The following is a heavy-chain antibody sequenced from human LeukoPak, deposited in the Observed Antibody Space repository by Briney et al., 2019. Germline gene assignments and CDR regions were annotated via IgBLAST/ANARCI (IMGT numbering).Heavy chain of an antibody. CDR1: GGSISSYY. Sequence: SETLSLTCTVSGGSISSYYWSWIRQPPGKGLEWIGFISYSGNTNYNPSLKGRVTISIDTSENQFSLKLSSVTAADTAVYYCASHSSTWPYYFDYCGQGTLVTVSS. D-gene: IGHD6-13*01. CDR3: ASHSSTWPYYFDY. J-gene: IGHJ4*02. V-gene: IGHV4-59*08. CDR2: ISYSGNT.